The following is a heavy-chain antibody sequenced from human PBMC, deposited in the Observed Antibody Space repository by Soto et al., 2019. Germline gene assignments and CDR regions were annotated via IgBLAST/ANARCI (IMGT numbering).Heavy chain of an antibody. CDR1: GFTFSSYG. D-gene: IGHD4-17*01. Sequence: PGGSLRLSCAASGFTFSSYGMHWVRQAPGKGLEWVAVISYDGSNKYYADSVKGRFTISRDNSKNTLYLQMNSLRAEDTAVYYCAKRLAYGDYLVHYYYYYGMDVWGQGTTVTVSS. J-gene: IGHJ6*02. CDR2: ISYDGSNK. V-gene: IGHV3-30*18. CDR3: AKRLAYGDYLVHYYYYYGMDV.